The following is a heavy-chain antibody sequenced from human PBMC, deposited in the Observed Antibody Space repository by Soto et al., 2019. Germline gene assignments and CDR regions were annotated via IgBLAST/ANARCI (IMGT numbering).Heavy chain of an antibody. CDR2: IRNKANSYTT. CDR1: GFTFSDHY. Sequence: EVQLVESGGGLVQPGGSLRLSCAVSGFTFSDHYMDWVRQAPGKGLEWVGHIRNKANSYTTEYAASVRGRFTISRDDSTNSLYLHMNSLITEDTAVCYCPTGSGADYPFDIWGQGTMVTVSS. D-gene: IGHD3-3*01. J-gene: IGHJ3*02. V-gene: IGHV3-72*01. CDR3: PTGSGADYPFDI.